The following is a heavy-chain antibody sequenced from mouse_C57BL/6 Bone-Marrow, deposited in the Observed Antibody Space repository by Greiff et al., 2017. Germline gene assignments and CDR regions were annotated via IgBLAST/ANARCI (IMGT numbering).Heavy chain of an antibody. CDR1: GFNIKNTY. CDR2: IDPANGNT. J-gene: IGHJ1*03. V-gene: IGHV14-3*01. CDR3: ARVPVYDGYYDWYFDV. Sequence: VQLKESVAELVRPGASVKLSCTASGFNIKNTYMHWVKQRPEQGLEWIGRIDPANGNTKYAPKFQGKATITADTSSNTAYLQLSSLTSEDTAIYYCARVPVYDGYYDWYFDVWGTGTTVTVSS. D-gene: IGHD2-3*01.